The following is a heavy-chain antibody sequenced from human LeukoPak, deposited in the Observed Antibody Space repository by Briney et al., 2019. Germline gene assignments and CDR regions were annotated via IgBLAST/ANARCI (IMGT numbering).Heavy chain of an antibody. V-gene: IGHV3-7*01. D-gene: IGHD3-3*01. Sequence: GGSLRLSCAAPGFTFSSYWMNWVRQAPGKGLQWVANIKQDGSEKYYVDSVKGRFTISRDHAKNSLYLQMNSLRAEDTAVYYCPRDGFDFWSGYAYYFDYWGQGTLVTVSS. CDR3: PRDGFDFWSGYAYYFDY. CDR2: IKQDGSEK. J-gene: IGHJ4*02. CDR1: GFTFSSYW.